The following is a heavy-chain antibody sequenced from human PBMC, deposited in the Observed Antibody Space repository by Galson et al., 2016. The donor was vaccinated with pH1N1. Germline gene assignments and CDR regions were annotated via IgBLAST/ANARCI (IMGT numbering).Heavy chain of an antibody. CDR3: AKTLTQDEIYEAFDI. D-gene: IGHD2/OR15-2a*01. V-gene: IGHV3-23*01. J-gene: IGHJ3*02. CDR2: ISGSGGST. CDR1: GFTFSSYA. Sequence: SLRLSCAASGFTFSSYAMRWVRQAPGKGLEWVSAISGSGGSTYYADSVKGRFTISRDNSKNTLYLQMNSLRAEDTAVYYCAKTLTQDEIYEAFDIGGQGTMVTVSS.